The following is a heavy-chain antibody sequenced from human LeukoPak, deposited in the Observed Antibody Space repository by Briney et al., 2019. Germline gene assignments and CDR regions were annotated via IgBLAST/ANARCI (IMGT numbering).Heavy chain of an antibody. CDR2: ISYDGNNK. V-gene: IGHV3-30-3*01. CDR3: ASTPETFLTTVTTPTDY. D-gene: IGHD4-17*01. CDR1: GFTFSSYA. Sequence: GRSLRLYCAASGFTFSSYAMHWVRQAPGKGLEWVAVISYDGNNKYYADSVKGRFTISRDNSKNTLYLQMNSLRAEDTAVYYCASTPETFLTTVTTPTDYWGQGTLVTVSS. J-gene: IGHJ4*02.